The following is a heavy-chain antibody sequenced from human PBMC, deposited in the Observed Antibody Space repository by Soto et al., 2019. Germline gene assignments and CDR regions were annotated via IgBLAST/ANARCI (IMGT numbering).Heavy chain of an antibody. CDR2: IIPIFGTA. V-gene: IGHV1-69*13. Sequence: GASVKVSCKASGGTFSSYAISWVRQAPGQGLEWMGGIIPIFGTANYAQKFQGRVTITADESTSTAYMELNSLRSEDTAVYYCARDSKNYYDSSGRCRAFDYWGQGTLVTVSS. J-gene: IGHJ4*02. D-gene: IGHD3-22*01. CDR1: GGTFSSYA. CDR3: ARDSKNYYDSSGRCRAFDY.